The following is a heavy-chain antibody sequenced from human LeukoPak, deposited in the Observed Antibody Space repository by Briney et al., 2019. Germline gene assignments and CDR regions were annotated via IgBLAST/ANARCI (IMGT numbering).Heavy chain of an antibody. CDR1: GYTFTGYY. D-gene: IGHD5-12*01. V-gene: IGHV1-8*02. CDR2: MNPNSGNT. CDR3: ARSPGYGGYVNWFDP. Sequence: ASVKVSCKASGYTFTGYYMHWVRQATGQGLEWMGWMNPNSGNTGYAQKFQGRVTMTRNTSISTACMELSSLRSEDTAVYYCARSPGYGGYVNWFDPWGQGTLVTVSS. J-gene: IGHJ5*02.